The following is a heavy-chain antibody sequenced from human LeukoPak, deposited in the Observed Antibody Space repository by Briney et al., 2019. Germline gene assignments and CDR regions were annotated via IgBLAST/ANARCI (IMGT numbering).Heavy chain of an antibody. D-gene: IGHD6-13*01. CDR2: INHSGST. V-gene: IGHV4-34*01. J-gene: IGHJ5*02. CDR3: ARFSRVAAAGNNWFDP. CDR1: GGSFSGYY. Sequence: NPSETLSLTCAVYGGSFSGYYWSWIRQPPGKGLEWIGEINHSGSTNYNPSLKSRVTISVDTSKNQFSLKLSSVTAADTAVYYCARFSRVAAAGNNWFDPWGQGTLVTVSS.